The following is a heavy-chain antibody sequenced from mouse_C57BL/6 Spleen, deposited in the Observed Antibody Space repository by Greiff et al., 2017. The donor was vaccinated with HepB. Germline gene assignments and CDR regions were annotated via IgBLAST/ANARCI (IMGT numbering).Heavy chain of an antibody. D-gene: IGHD2-5*01. Sequence: LQESGPELVKPGASVKISCKASGYSFTSYYIHWVKQRPGQGLEWIGWIYPGSGNTKYNEKFKGKATLTADTSSSTAYMQLSSLTSEDSAVYYCAREYYSNSWFAYWGQGTLVTVSA. CDR2: IYPGSGNT. CDR1: GYSFTSYY. CDR3: AREYYSNSWFAY. V-gene: IGHV1-66*01. J-gene: IGHJ3*01.